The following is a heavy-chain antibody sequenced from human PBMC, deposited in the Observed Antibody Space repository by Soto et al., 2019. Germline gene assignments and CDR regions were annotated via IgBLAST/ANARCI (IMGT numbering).Heavy chain of an antibody. D-gene: IGHD3-10*01. J-gene: IGHJ4*02. V-gene: IGHV1-69*08. CDR1: GGTFSSYT. CDR3: ARDLWFGENLLDY. CDR2: IIPILGIA. Sequence: QVQLVQSGAEVKKPGSSVKVSCKASGGTFSSYTISWVRQAPGQGLEWMGRIIPILGIANYAQKFQGRVNVTADKSTSTAYMELSSLRSEDTAVYYCARDLWFGENLLDYWGQGTLVTVSS.